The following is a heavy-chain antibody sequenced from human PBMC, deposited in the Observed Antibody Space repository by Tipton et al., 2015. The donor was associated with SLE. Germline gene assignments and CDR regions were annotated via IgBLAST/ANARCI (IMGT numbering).Heavy chain of an antibody. CDR2: INHSGST. V-gene: IGHV4-34*01. CDR1: GGSFSGYY. Sequence: TLSLTCAVYGGSFSGYYWGWIRQPPGKGLEWIGEINHSGSTNSIPSLKSRVTISVDTSKNQFSLKLSSVTAADTAVYYCAREGGLGMAEYWGQGTLVTVSS. D-gene: IGHD7-27*01. J-gene: IGHJ4*02. CDR3: AREGGLGMAEY.